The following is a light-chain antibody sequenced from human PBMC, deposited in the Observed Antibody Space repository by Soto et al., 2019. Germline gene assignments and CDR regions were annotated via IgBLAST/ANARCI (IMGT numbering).Light chain of an antibody. CDR1: QSLLPWEVKNY. J-gene: IGKJ5*01. CDR2: EVS. V-gene: IGKV2D-29*02. CDR3: MHSIQLPIT. Sequence: VVNQTPPSLSVTPGQPASISRQSGQSLLPWEVKNYLYWYLQKSGQSPQPLTYEVSNRFSGVTDRFRGSGSGTDFTLKIRRVEAEDVGMYYCMHSIQLPITFGQGTRLEIK.